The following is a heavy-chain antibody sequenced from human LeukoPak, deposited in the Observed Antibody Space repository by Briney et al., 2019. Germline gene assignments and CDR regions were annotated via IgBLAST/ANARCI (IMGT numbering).Heavy chain of an antibody. D-gene: IGHD4-11*01. J-gene: IGHJ5*01. CDR1: GYSFTSYW. V-gene: IGHV5-51*01. CDR2: IYPGDSDT. Sequence: GESLKISCQGSGYSFTSYWIAWVRQMPGKGLEWIGIIYPGDSDTSYSTSFQGQVTISADKSISTAYLQWSSLKASDTAMYYCARLDYSNLNWFDSWGQGTLVTVSS. CDR3: ARLDYSNLNWFDS.